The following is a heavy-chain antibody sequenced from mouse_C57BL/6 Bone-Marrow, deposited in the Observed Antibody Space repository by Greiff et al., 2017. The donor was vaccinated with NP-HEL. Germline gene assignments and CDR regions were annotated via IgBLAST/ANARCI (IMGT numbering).Heavy chain of an antibody. CDR1: GYTFTDYY. CDR2: IYPGSGNT. CDR3: ARNYYGSSSYYAMDY. Sequence: QVQLQQPGAELVRPGASVKLSCKASGYTFTDYYINWVKQRPGQGLEWIARIYPGSGNTYYNEKFKGKATLTAEKSSSTAYMQLSSLTSEDSAVYFCARNYYGSSSYYAMDYWGQGTSVTVSS. V-gene: IGHV1-76*01. D-gene: IGHD1-1*01. J-gene: IGHJ4*01.